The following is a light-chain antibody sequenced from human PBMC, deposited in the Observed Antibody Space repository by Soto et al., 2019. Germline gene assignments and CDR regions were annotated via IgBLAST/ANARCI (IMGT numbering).Light chain of an antibody. CDR2: DAS. CDR3: QQRSNWPPT. CDR1: QSVSSY. J-gene: IGKJ1*01. V-gene: IGKV3-11*01. Sequence: EIVFTQSPATLSLSPGERATLSCRASQSVSSYLAWYQQKPGQAHRLLIYDASNRATGIPARFSGSGSGTDFTLTISSLEPEDFAVYYCQQRSNWPPTFGQGTKV.